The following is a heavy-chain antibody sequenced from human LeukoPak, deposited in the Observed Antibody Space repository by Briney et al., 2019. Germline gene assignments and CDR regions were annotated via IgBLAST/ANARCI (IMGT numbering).Heavy chain of an antibody. CDR2: ISGSSGST. CDR1: GFTFSSYA. V-gene: IGHV3-23*01. J-gene: IGHJ4*02. CDR3: ANNRGRGYSYGYRELLQYYFDY. D-gene: IGHD5-18*01. Sequence: GGSLRLSCAASGFTFSSYAMSWVRQAPGKGLEWVSAISGSSGSTYYADSVKGRFTISRDNSKNTLYLQMNSLRAEDTAVYYCANNRGRGYSYGYRELLQYYFDYWGQGTLVTVSS.